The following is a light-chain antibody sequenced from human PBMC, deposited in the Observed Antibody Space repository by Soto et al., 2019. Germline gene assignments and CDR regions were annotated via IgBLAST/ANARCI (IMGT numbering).Light chain of an antibody. V-gene: IGKV3-15*01. CDR1: QSVSTR. CDR2: GAT. J-gene: IGKJ5*01. CDR3: QQYNNWPIT. Sequence: EIVMTQSPATLSVSPGERVTLSCRASQSVSTRLAWYQHKPGQSPRLLISGATTGATGIPARFSGSGSGTEFTLTISSLQSEDFEVYYCQQYNNWPITFGQGTRLEI.